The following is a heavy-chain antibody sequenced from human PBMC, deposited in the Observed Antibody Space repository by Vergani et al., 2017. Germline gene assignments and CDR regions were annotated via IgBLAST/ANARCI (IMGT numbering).Heavy chain of an antibody. D-gene: IGHD4-17*01. CDR3: AGGGNGDYVVDY. CDR2: SYYSGST. J-gene: IGHJ4*02. CDR1: GGSISSYY. V-gene: IGHV4-59*01. Sequence: QVQLQESGPGLVKPSETLSLTCTVSGGSISSYYWSWIRQPPGKGLEWIGYSYYSGSTNYNPSLKSRVTISVDTSKNQFSLKLSSVTAADTAVYYCAGGGNGDYVVDYWGQGTLVTVSS.